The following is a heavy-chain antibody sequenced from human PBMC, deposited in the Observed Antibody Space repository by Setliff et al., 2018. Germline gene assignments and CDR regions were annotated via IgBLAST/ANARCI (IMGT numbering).Heavy chain of an antibody. CDR3: AYRRKMSARYDAFEV. D-gene: IGHD2-15*01. CDR1: GFSLSDFGVG. V-gene: IGHV2-5*02. J-gene: IGHJ3*01. Sequence: SGPTLVNPTQTLTLTCSFSGFSLSDFGVGVGWIRQPPGKAPEWLALIYWDGDEHYTPSLEKRLTITKYTSKNQLVLTVSNMDSMDTATYFCAYRRKMSARYDAFEVWGQGTLVTVSS. CDR2: IYWDGDE.